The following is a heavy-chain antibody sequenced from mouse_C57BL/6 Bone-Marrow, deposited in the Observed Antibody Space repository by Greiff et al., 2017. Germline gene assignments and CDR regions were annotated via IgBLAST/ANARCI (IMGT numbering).Heavy chain of an antibody. J-gene: IGHJ3*01. CDR1: GFTFSSYA. D-gene: IGHD1-1*02. CDR2: ISDGGSYT. Sequence: EVKVVESGGGLVKPGGSLKLSCAASGFTFSSYAMSWVRQTPEKRLEWVATISDGGSYTYYPDNVKGRFTISRDNAKNNLYLQMSHLKSEDTAMYYCAIVTAYGPPFAYWGQGTLVTVSA. CDR3: AIVTAYGPPFAY. V-gene: IGHV5-4*03.